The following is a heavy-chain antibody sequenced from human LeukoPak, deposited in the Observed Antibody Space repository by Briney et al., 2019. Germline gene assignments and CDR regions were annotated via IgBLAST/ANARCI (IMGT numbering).Heavy chain of an antibody. CDR3: AKGISGSYLGD. CDR2: IGGSGGST. J-gene: IGHJ4*02. D-gene: IGHD1-26*01. CDR1: GFTFASYA. Sequence: PGGSLRLSCAASGFTFASYAMSWARQAPGKGLEWVSTIGGSGGSTYYADSVKGRFTISRDYSKNTLYLQMNSLRAEDTAVYYCAKGISGSYLGDWGQGTLVTVSS. V-gene: IGHV3-23*01.